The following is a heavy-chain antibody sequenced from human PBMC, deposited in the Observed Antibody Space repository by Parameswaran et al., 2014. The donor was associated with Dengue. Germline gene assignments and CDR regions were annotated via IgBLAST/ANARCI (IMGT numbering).Heavy chain of an antibody. CDR3: ARGGYRGYEDGFDI. Sequence: ASVKVSCKASGYTFTSDGINWVRQAPGQGFEWMGWISGYKGNTNYAQKLQGRVTMTTDTSTSTAYMELRSLRSDDTAVYYCARGGYRGYEDGFDIWGQGTMVTVSS. CDR1: GYTFTSDG. V-gene: IGHV1-18*01. J-gene: IGHJ3*02. D-gene: IGHD5-12*01. CDR2: ISGYKGNT.